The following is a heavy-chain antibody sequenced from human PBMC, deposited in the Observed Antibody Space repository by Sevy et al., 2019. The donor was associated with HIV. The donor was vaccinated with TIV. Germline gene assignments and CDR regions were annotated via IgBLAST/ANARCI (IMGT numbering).Heavy chain of an antibody. Sequence: ASVKVSCKASGYTFTAYYMHWLRQTPGQGLEWMGWINPNSDGTNYSQKFQGRVTISTDTSISTAYMELRGLSDDDTAVYYCARRTAAGTGLGFDSWGQGTLVTVSS. CDR1: GYTFTAYY. V-gene: IGHV1-2*02. CDR3: ARRTAAGTGLGFDS. CDR2: INPNSDGT. J-gene: IGHJ4*02. D-gene: IGHD6-13*01.